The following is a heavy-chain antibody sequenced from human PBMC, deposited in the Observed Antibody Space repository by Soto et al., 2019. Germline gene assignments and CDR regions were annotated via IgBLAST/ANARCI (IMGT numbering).Heavy chain of an antibody. CDR2: INTNTGNP. V-gene: IGHV7-4-1*01. D-gene: IGHD3-10*01. J-gene: IGHJ4*02. CDR1: GYTFTSYA. CDR3: ARGLFPMVRGVIPLPNY. Sequence: QVKLVQSGSELKKPGASVKVSCKASGYTFTSYAMNWVRQAPGQGLEWMGWINTNTGNPTYAQGFTGRFVFSLDTSVSTAYLQICSLKAEDTAVYYCARGLFPMVRGVIPLPNYWGQGTLVTVSS.